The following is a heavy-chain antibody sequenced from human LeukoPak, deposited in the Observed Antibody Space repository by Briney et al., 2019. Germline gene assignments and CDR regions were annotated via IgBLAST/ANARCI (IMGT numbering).Heavy chain of an antibody. Sequence: GGSLRLSCAASGFTFSDYYMSWIRQAPGKGLEWVSYISSSGSTIYYADSVKGRFTISRDNAKNSLYLQMNSLRAEDTAVYYCARDRRYSSSWYHFDLWGRGTLVTVSS. V-gene: IGHV3-11*04. CDR3: ARDRRYSSSWYHFDL. J-gene: IGHJ2*01. D-gene: IGHD6-13*01. CDR2: ISSSGSTI. CDR1: GFTFSDYY.